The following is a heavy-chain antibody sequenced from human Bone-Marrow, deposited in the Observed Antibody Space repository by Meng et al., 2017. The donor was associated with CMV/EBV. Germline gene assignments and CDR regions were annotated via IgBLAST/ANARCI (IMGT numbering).Heavy chain of an antibody. D-gene: IGHD2-15*01. CDR2: IHYSGTT. V-gene: IGHV4-59*13. J-gene: IGHJ4*02. CDR1: GGPISNYH. Sequence: SETLSLTCTVSGGPISNYHWSWLRQPPGKGLEWIGYIHYSGTTNYYPSFKGRVTISLDTSKNQFSLKLNSMTAADTAVYYCARGAGWWGYWGQGTLVTVSS. CDR3: ARGAGWWGY.